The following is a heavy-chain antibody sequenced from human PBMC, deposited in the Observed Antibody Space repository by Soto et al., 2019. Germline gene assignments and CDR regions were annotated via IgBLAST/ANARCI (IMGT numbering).Heavy chain of an antibody. CDR3: ARDHPLEYSSFYYGVDV. J-gene: IGHJ6*02. CDR2: IIPIFGTA. Sequence: QVQLVQSGAEVKKPGSSVKVSCKASGGTFSSYAISWVRQAPGQGLEWMGGIIPIFGTANYAQKFQGRVTITADESTSTAYMELSSLRSEDTAVYYCARDHPLEYSSFYYGVDVWGQGTTVTVSS. CDR1: GGTFSSYA. V-gene: IGHV1-69*01. D-gene: IGHD6-6*01.